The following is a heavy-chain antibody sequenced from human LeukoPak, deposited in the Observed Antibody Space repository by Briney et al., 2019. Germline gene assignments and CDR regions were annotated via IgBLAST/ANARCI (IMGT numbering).Heavy chain of an antibody. Sequence: GESLKISCKGSGYSFPNYWIGWVRQMPGKGLEWMGIIYPGDSDTRYSPSFQGQVTISADKSISTAYLQWSSLKASDTAMYYCARRAYYYDSSGYQPGVYFDYWGQGTLVTVSS. CDR3: ARRAYYYDSSGYQPGVYFDY. CDR1: GYSFPNYW. CDR2: IYPGDSDT. D-gene: IGHD3-22*01. V-gene: IGHV5-51*01. J-gene: IGHJ4*02.